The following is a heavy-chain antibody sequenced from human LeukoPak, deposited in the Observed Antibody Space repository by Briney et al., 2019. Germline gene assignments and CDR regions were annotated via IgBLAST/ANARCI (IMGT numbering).Heavy chain of an antibody. CDR3: AKALGSLKGLYYFDY. CDR1: GFTFSGSA. J-gene: IGHJ4*02. Sequence: GGSLRLSCAASGFTFSGSAMHWVRQASGKGLEWVGRIRSKANSYATAYAASVKGRFTISRDDSKNTAYLQMNSLKTEDTAVYYCAKALGSLKGLYYFDYWGQGTLVTVSS. D-gene: IGHD1-26*01. CDR2: IRSKANSYAT. V-gene: IGHV3-73*01.